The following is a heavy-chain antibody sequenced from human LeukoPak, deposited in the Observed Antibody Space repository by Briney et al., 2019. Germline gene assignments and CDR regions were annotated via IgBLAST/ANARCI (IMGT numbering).Heavy chain of an antibody. D-gene: IGHD3-16*02. CDR3: ARGAHDYVWGSYRYYYYYYMDV. V-gene: IGHV1-8*02. CDR1: GYTFTGYY. CDR2: MNPNSGNT. Sequence: VASVKVSCKASGYTFTGYYMHWVRQAPGQGLEWMGWMNPNSGNTGYAQKFQGRVTMTRNTSISTAYMELSSLRSEDTAVYYCARGAHDYVWGSYRYYYYYYMDVWGKGTTVTISS. J-gene: IGHJ6*03.